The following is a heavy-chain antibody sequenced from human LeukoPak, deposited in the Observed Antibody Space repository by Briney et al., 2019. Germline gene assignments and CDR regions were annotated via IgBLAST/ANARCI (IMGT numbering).Heavy chain of an antibody. Sequence: PGGSLRLSCAASGFTFSDYYMSWIRQAPGKGLEWVSYISSSSSYTNYADSVKGRFTISRDNAKNSLYLQMNSLRAEDTAVYYCARTYYYDSSGYYPYCFDYWGQGTLVTVSS. J-gene: IGHJ4*02. CDR3: ARTYYYDSSGYYPYCFDY. CDR1: GFTFSDYY. D-gene: IGHD3-22*01. CDR2: ISSSSSYT. V-gene: IGHV3-11*03.